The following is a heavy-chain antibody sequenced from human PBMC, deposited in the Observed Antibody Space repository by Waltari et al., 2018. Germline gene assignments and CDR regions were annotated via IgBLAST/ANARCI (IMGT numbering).Heavy chain of an antibody. CDR1: GFTFSNSW. CDR3: SVSLNY. CDR2: IKHDASES. Sequence: EVQLVESGGGLVQPGGSLRLSCAASGFTFSNSWMDWVRQAPGKVLEWVANIKHDASESHYVDSVKGRFTSSRDNAQNLLYLQMNSLRAGDTAVYYCSVSLNYWGQGTLVTVSS. J-gene: IGHJ4*02. V-gene: IGHV3-7*01.